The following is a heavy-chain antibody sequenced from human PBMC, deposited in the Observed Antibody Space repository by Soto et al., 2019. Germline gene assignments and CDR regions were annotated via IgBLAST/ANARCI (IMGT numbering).Heavy chain of an antibody. CDR1: GFTFSTYA. CDR3: AREGLWYGEEYFDY. V-gene: IGHV3-48*02. D-gene: IGHD3-10*01. CDR2: ISSSSSTI. J-gene: IGHJ4*02. Sequence: EVQLVESGGGLVQPGGSLRLSCATSGFTFSTYAMNWVRQAPGKGLEWISYISSSSSTIYYADCVKGRFTISRDNANNALYLHMSGLRDEDTAVYYCAREGLWYGEEYFDYWGQGALVTVSS.